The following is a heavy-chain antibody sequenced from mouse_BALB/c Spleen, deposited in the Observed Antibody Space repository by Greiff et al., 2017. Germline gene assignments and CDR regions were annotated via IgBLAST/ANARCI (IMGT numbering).Heavy chain of an antibody. J-gene: IGHJ4*01. CDR3: ARDSYCGNYAYAMDF. D-gene: IGHD2-10*01. CDR1: GFSLTGYG. CDR2: IWGDGST. V-gene: IGHV2-6-7*01. Sequence: VKLVESGPGLVAPSQSLSITCTVSGFSLTGYGVNWVRQPPGKGLEWLGMIWGDGSTDYNSALKSRLSISKDTSKSQVFLKMNSLKTDDTARYYCARDSYCGNYAYAMDFWGQGTSVTVSS.